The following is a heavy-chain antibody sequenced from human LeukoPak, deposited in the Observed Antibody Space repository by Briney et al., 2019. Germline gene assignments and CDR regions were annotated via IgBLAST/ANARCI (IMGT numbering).Heavy chain of an antibody. V-gene: IGHV3-30*18. CDR2: ISYDGSNK. CDR3: AKDLGLGYCSGGSCYHDY. D-gene: IGHD2-15*01. Sequence: PGGSLRLSCAASGFTFSSYGMHWVRQAPGKGLEWVAVISYDGSNKYYADSVKGRFTISRDNSKNTLYLQMNSLRAEDTAVYYCAKDLGLGYCSGGSCYHDYWGQGTLVTVSS. J-gene: IGHJ4*02. CDR1: GFTFSSYG.